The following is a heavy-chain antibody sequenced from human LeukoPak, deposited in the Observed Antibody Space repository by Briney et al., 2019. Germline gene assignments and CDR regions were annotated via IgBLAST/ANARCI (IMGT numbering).Heavy chain of an antibody. CDR2: INHSGST. CDR1: GGSFSGYY. Sequence: PSETLSLTCAVYGGSFSGYYWSWIHQPPGKGLEWIGEINHSGSTNYNPSLKSRVTISVDTSKNQFSLKLSSVTAADTAVYYCARLAGAYYYGSGSPLNWFDPWGQGTLVTVSS. J-gene: IGHJ5*02. CDR3: ARLAGAYYYGSGSPLNWFDP. V-gene: IGHV4-34*01. D-gene: IGHD3-10*01.